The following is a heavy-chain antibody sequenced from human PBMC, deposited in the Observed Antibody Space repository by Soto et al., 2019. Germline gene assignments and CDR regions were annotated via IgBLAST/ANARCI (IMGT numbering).Heavy chain of an antibody. D-gene: IGHD2-15*01. CDR1: GYTFTRYT. Sequence: AASVKVSCKASGYTFTRYTMNWVRQAPGQRLEWMGWINPDNGNTKSSQKFQDRVTITRDTSASTAYMDLSSLRSEDTAVYYCARGIATGQLDPWGQGTLVTVSS. V-gene: IGHV1-3*01. CDR2: INPDNGNT. CDR3: ARGIATGQLDP. J-gene: IGHJ5*02.